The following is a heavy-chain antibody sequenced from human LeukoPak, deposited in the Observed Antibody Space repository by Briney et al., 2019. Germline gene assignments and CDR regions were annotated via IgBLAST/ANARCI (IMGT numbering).Heavy chain of an antibody. V-gene: IGHV3-48*04. J-gene: IGHJ4*02. CDR1: GFTFSSYS. D-gene: IGHD3-10*01. CDR3: ARAYNYNDYFFDY. CDR2: ISSSSSTI. Sequence: GGSLRLSCAASGFTFSSYSMNWVRQAPGKGLEWVSYISSSSSTIYYADSVKGRFTISRDNAKNSLYLQMNSLRAEDTAVYYCARAYNYNDYFFDYWGQGILVTVSS.